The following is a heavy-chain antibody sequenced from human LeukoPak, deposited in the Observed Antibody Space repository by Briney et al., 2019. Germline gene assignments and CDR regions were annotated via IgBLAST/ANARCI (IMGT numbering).Heavy chain of an antibody. CDR2: INPNSGGT. J-gene: IGHJ3*02. CDR3: ARDYYDSSGEYAFDI. D-gene: IGHD3-22*01. Sequence: ASVKVSCKASGYTFTGYYMHWVRQAPGQGLEWMGRINPNSGGTNYAQKFQGRVTMTGDTSISTAYMELSRLRSDDTAVYYCARDYYDSSGEYAFDIWGQGTMVTVSS. CDR1: GYTFTGYY. V-gene: IGHV1-2*06.